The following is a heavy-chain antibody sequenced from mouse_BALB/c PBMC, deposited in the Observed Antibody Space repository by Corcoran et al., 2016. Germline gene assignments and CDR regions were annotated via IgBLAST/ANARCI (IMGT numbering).Heavy chain of an antibody. D-gene: IGHD2-1*01. CDR3: ASYGNSEGFAY. V-gene: IGHV1S136*01. CDR1: GYTFTSYV. Sequence: EVQLQKSGPELVKPGASVKMSCKASGYTFTSYVMHWVKQKPGQGLEWIGYINPYNDGTKYNEKFKGKATLTSDKSSSTAYMELSSLTSEDSAVYYCASYGNSEGFAYWGQGTLVTVSA. CDR2: INPYNDGT. J-gene: IGHJ3*01.